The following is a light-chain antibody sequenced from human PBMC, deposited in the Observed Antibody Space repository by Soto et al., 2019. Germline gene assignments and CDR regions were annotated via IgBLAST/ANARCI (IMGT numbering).Light chain of an antibody. CDR3: AAWDDSLSGLV. CDR1: TSSIGSNY. V-gene: IGLV1-47*01. J-gene: IGLJ2*01. Sequence: QSVLTQPPSASGTPGQRVTISCSGSTSSIGSNYVYWYQQLPGTAPKLLIYSNNQRPSGVPDRFSGSKSGTSASLAISGLRFEDGADYHCAAWDDSLSGLVFGGGTKVTVL. CDR2: SNN.